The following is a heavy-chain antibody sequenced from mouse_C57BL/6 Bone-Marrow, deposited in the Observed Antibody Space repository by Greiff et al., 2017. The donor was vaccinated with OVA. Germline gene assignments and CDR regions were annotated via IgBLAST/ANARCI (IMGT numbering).Heavy chain of an antibody. Sequence: VQLQQSGAELVRPGTSVKVSCKASGYAFTNYLIEWVKQRPGQGLEWIGVINPGSGGTNYNEKFKGKATMTADKSSSTAYMQLSSLTSEDSAVYFCARHYEDSYFDVWGTGTTVTVSS. CDR2: INPGSGGT. CDR1: GYAFTNYL. CDR3: ARHYEDSYFDV. V-gene: IGHV1-54*01. J-gene: IGHJ1*03. D-gene: IGHD2-4*01.